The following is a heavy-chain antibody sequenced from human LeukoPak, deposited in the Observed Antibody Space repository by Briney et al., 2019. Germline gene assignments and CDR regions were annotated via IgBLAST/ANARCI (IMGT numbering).Heavy chain of an antibody. J-gene: IGHJ4*02. V-gene: IGHV4-59*01. D-gene: IGHD1-26*01. CDR2: VYYSGNT. CDR1: VGSLSTYY. CDR3: ARGAESYYDRHFDY. Sequence: PSETLSLTCTGSVGSLSTYYWSWIRQPPGKGLEWIGYVYYSGNTDYNPSLKSRVTISIDTSKKQFSLKLRSVSAADTAVYYCARGAESYYDRHFDYWGQGTLVTVSS.